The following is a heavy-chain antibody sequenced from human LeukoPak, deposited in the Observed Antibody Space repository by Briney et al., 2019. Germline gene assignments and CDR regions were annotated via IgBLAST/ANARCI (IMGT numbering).Heavy chain of an antibody. CDR2: ISYDGSNK. J-gene: IGHJ6*02. Sequence: PGRSLRLSCAASGFTFSSYGMHWVRQAPGKGLEWVAVISYDGSNKYYADSVKGRFTISRDNSKNTLYLQMNSLRAEDTAVYYCAKVLNHVRTWYYYYYGMDVWGQGTTVTVSS. V-gene: IGHV3-30*18. CDR1: GFTFSSYG. CDR3: AKVLNHVRTWYYYYYGMDV. D-gene: IGHD1-14*01.